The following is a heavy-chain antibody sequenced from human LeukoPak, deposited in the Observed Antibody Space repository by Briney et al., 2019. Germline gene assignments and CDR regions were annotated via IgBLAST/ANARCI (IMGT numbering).Heavy chain of an antibody. CDR3: ALVLYHSGRPGP. J-gene: IGHJ5*02. CDR1: DLNMMHYY. D-gene: IGHD2-8*02. CDR2: IDHSGST. Sequence: PAETLSLTCAVYDLNMMHYYWSWIRQPPGKGLEYIGEIDHSGSTTYNPSRRGRVSISIDTSRNQFSLKVNSMTAADTGIYYCALVLYHSGRPGPWGQGTLVTVSS. V-gene: IGHV4-34*08.